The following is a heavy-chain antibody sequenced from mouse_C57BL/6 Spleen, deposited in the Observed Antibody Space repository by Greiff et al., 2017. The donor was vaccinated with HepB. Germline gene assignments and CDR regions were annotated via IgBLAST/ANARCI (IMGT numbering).Heavy chain of an antibody. CDR3: ARVCLLLSYFDY. CDR2: ISYDGSN. J-gene: IGHJ2*01. D-gene: IGHD1-1*01. Sequence: DVKLQESGPGLVKPSQSLSLTCSVTGYSITSGYYWNWIRQFPGNKLEWMGYISYDGSNNYNPSLKNRISITRDTSKNQIFLKLNSVTTEDTATYYCARVCLLLSYFDYWGQGTTLTVSS. CDR1: GYSITSGYY. V-gene: IGHV3-6*01.